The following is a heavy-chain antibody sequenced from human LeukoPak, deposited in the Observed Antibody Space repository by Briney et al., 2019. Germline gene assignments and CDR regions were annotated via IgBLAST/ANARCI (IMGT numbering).Heavy chain of an antibody. CDR2: IIPIFGTA. CDR3: ARELRTRNYHHCSGPWDY. V-gene: IGHV1-69*13. J-gene: IGHJ4*02. CDR1: GVTVSSSA. D-gene: IGHD6-19*01. Sequence: ASLKVSCKASGVTVSSSAISWVRQAPGQRLEWLGGIIPIFGTANYAQKFQGRVTITADETASTAYMELSSLTSEDTAWYYCARELRTRNYHHCSGPWDYWGQGTLVTVSS.